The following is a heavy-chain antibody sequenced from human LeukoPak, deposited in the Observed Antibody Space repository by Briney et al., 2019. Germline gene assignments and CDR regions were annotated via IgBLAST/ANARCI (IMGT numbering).Heavy chain of an antibody. D-gene: IGHD3-3*01. V-gene: IGHV1-69*05. CDR1: GGTFSSYA. Sequence: SVKVSCKASGGTFSSYAISWVRQAPGQGLEWMGRIIPIFGTANYAQKFQGRVTITTDESTSTAYMELSSLRSEDTAVYYCASPMTFRGSGLDYWGQGTLVTVSS. J-gene: IGHJ4*02. CDR3: ASPMTFRGSGLDY. CDR2: IIPIFGTA.